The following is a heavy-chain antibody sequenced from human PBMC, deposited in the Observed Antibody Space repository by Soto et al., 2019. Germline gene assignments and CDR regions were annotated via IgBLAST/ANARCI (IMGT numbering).Heavy chain of an antibody. CDR3: ARDRMYSSIWYDY. V-gene: IGHV3-30-3*01. CDR1: GFTFSSYA. J-gene: IGHJ4*02. Sequence: QVQLVESGGGVVQPGRSLRLSCAASGFTFSSYAMHGVSQAPGKGLEWVAVISYDGSNKYYADSVKGRFTISRDNSKNTLYLQMNSLRAEDTAVYYCARDRMYSSIWYDYWGPATLVTVSS. D-gene: IGHD6-13*01. CDR2: ISYDGSNK.